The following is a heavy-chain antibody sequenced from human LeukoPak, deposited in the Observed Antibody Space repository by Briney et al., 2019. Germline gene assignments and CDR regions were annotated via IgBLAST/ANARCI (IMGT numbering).Heavy chain of an antibody. Sequence: LRLSXAASGITFSSYAMSWVRQAPGKGLEWVSGISGSGDNTYYADSVKGRFTISRDNSKNTLYVQVNSLGTEDTAAYYCAKGSYYDSSGSFYFDYWGQGTLVTVSS. D-gene: IGHD3-22*01. J-gene: IGHJ4*02. CDR2: ISGSGDNT. CDR1: GITFSSYA. CDR3: AKGSYYDSSGSFYFDY. V-gene: IGHV3-23*01.